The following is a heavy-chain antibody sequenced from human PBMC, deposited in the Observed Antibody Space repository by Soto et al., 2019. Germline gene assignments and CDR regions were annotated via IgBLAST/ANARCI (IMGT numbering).Heavy chain of an antibody. CDR3: ARGAGTTSEGSLVDY. V-gene: IGHV1-18*01. Sequence: QVQLVQSGAEVKKPGASVKVSCKAFGSTFPSYGINWVRQAPGQGLEWMGWVSIHNGNINYVQKFRGRRTMTTDTSTSTAYMGLRSLSSADTAVYYCARGAGTTSEGSLVDYWGQGPLVTVSS. CDR2: VSIHNGNI. CDR1: GSTFPSYG. D-gene: IGHD1-1*01. J-gene: IGHJ4*02.